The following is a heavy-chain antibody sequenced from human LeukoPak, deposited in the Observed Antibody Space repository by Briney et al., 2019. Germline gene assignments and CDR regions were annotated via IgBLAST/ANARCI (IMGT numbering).Heavy chain of an antibody. Sequence: SETLSLTCTVSGGSISSGGYCWSWIRQHPGKGLEWIGYIYNSGSTFYNPSLKSRVTISVDTSKNQFSLNLSSVTAADTAVYYCARLSYCLYYFDYWGQGTLVTVSS. CDR2: IYNSGST. CDR3: ARLSYCLYYFDY. CDR1: GGSISSGGYC. V-gene: IGHV4-31*03. J-gene: IGHJ4*02. D-gene: IGHD3-16*02.